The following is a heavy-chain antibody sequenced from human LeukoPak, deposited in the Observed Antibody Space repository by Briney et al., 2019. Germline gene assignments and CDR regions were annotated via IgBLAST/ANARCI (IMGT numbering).Heavy chain of an antibody. J-gene: IGHJ6*03. CDR2: INHSGST. CDR3: ARVRQQLTYYYYMDV. Sequence: SETLSLTCAVYGGSFSGYYWSWIRQPPGKGLEWIGEINHSGSTNYNPSLKSRVTISVDTSKNQFSLKLSSVTAADTAVYYCARVRQQLTYYYYMDVWGKGTTVTVSS. V-gene: IGHV4-34*01. D-gene: IGHD6-13*01. CDR1: GGSFSGYY.